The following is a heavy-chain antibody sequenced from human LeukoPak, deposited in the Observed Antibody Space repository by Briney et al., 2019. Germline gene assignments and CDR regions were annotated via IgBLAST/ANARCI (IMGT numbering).Heavy chain of an antibody. CDR3: AREAPTYYYDSSGYYSVY. D-gene: IGHD3-22*01. CDR1: RGTFSRYT. Sequence: SSVTVSCKPSRGTFSRYTISWVRQAPGPGREWMGGIIPILGIADYAQKFQGRVTITADKSTSTAYMELSSLRSEDTAVYYCAREAPTYYYDSSGYYSVYWGQGTLVTVSS. CDR2: IIPILGIA. V-gene: IGHV1-69*04. J-gene: IGHJ4*02.